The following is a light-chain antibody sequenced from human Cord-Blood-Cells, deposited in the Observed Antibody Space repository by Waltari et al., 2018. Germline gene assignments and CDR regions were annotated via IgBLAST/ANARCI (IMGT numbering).Light chain of an antibody. Sequence: DIHMPQSPSSLSAHLGDSATITCRAGQSNRSYLNWYKQKPGNAPKLLIYAASSLQSGVPSRCSGIRSGTDITLTISSLQSEDFATYYCQQCYSTPVTFGPGTKVDIK. CDR3: QQCYSTPVT. J-gene: IGKJ3*01. CDR2: AAS. CDR1: QSNRSY. V-gene: IGKV1-39*01.